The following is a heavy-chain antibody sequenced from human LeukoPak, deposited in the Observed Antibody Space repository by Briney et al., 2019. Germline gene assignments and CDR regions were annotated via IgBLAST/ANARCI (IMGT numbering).Heavy chain of an antibody. D-gene: IGHD1-1*01. V-gene: IGHV3-48*01. CDR2: ISGNNDNI. CDR3: ARDLNWSFDY. Sequence: GGSLRLSCAASGFTFSSYSVNWVRQAPGKGLEWVSYISGNNDNIHQADSVKGRFTISRDNAKNSLYLQMNSLRAEDTAVYYCARDLNWSFDYWGQGTLVTVSS. CDR1: GFTFSSYS. J-gene: IGHJ4*02.